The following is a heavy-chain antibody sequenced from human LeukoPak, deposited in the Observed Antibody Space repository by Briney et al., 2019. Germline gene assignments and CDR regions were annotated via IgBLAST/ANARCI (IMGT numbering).Heavy chain of an antibody. Sequence: PSETLSLTCTVSGDSVTRADYYWAWIRQPAGKGFEWIGRVYSSGSGNYNPSLRSRITILIDTTKNQFSLKLKSVTATDTAVYFCARESSYNSGNYPYFDYWGQGRLVTVSS. CDR2: VYSSGSG. V-gene: IGHV4-61*02. CDR1: GDSVTRADYY. D-gene: IGHD3-10*01. CDR3: ARESSYNSGNYPYFDY. J-gene: IGHJ4*02.